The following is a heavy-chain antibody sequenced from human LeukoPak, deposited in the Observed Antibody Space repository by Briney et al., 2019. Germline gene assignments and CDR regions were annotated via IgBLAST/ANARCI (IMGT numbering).Heavy chain of an antibody. CDR1: GFTFSSYA. CDR2: ISSSSSYI. D-gene: IGHD1-7*01. CDR3: ARWGDDWNYYFDY. Sequence: GGSLRLSCAASGFTFSSYAMNWVRQAPGKGLEWVSSISSSSSYIYYADSVKGRFTISRDNAKNSLYLQMNSLRAEDTAVYYCARWGDDWNYYFDYWGQGTLVTVSS. V-gene: IGHV3-21*01. J-gene: IGHJ4*02.